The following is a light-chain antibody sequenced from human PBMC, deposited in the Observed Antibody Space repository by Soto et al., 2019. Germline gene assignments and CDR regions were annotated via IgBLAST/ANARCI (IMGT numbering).Light chain of an antibody. CDR3: QQYGSSWT. CDR2: GAS. J-gene: IGKJ1*01. CDR1: QRVSSTY. Sequence: EIVLTQSPGTLSLSPGERATLSCRASQRVSSTYLAWYQQKPGQAPRLLIYGASSRATGIPDRFSGSGSRTDFILTIRRLEPEDFAMYFCQQYGSSWTFGQRTKVEIK. V-gene: IGKV3-20*01.